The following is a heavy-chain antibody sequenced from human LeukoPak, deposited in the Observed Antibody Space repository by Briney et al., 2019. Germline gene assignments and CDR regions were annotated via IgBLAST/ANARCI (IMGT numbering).Heavy chain of an antibody. CDR3: ARGYYDSRGLYYPFDY. D-gene: IGHD3-22*01. V-gene: IGHV3-23*01. CDR2: ISTTGAIT. CDR1: GFDFSRIT. J-gene: IGHJ4*02. Sequence: RGRSLRLSCAAAGFDFSRITMNWVRQAPRKGMGWVSAISTTGAITYYADSVKSRFTISRDTSTNTLFLQLNSLRVEDTAVYYCARGYYDSRGLYYPFDYWGRGTLVTVSS.